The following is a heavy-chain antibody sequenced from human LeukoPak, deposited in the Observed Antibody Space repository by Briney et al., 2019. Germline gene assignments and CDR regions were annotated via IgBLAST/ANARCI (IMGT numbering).Heavy chain of an antibody. CDR2: INASGGST. CDR1: GYSFASYY. D-gene: IGHD2/OR15-2a*01. V-gene: IGHV1-46*01. Sequence: ASVKVSCKASGYSFASYYMNWVRQAPGQGLEWMGIINASGGSTSYAQKFQGRLTMTRDTSTRTVYMELSSLRSEDTAVYYCARAYADEVNTFDYWGQGTLVTVSS. CDR3: ARAYADEVNTFDY. J-gene: IGHJ4*02.